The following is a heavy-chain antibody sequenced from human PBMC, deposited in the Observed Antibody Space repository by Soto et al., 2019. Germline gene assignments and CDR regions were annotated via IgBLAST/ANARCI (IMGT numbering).Heavy chain of an antibody. CDR2: IVSVFGST. V-gene: IGHV1-69*06. CDR3: AQDPPRGDFLLNWFGS. CDR1: GGTFTTNG. D-gene: IGHD2-21*01. J-gene: IGHJ5*01. Sequence: QVQLVQSGNEVKKPGSSGKVSCKASGGTFTTNGIIWVRQAPGQGLEWMGGIVSVFGSTKYAQKFQGRLTITADRSTNSTYMDLSSLKSEDAATYCCAQDPPRGDFLLNWFGSWGQGTLVNVSS.